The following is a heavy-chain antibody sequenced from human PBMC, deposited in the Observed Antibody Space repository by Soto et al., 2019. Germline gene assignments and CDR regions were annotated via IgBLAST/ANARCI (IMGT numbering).Heavy chain of an antibody. CDR3: AVLRGIAVAGENY. V-gene: IGHV4-39*01. CDR2: IYYSGST. CDR1: GGSISSSSYY. D-gene: IGHD6-19*01. J-gene: IGHJ4*02. Sequence: SETLSLTCTVSGGSISSSSYYWGWIRQPPGKGLEWIGSIYYSGSTYYNPSLKSRVTISVDTSKNQFSLKLSSVTAADTAVYYCAVLRGIAVAGENYWGQGTLVTVAS.